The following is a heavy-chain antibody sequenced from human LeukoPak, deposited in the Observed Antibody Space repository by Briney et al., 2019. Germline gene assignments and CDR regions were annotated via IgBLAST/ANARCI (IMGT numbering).Heavy chain of an antibody. CDR2: INPSGGST. CDR3: ARVRGTVTTPYYYYYYGMDV. V-gene: IGHV1-46*01. J-gene: IGHJ6*02. CDR1: GYTFTSYY. D-gene: IGHD4-11*01. Sequence: ASVKVSCKASGYTFTSYYMHWVRQVPGQGLEWMGIINPSGGSTSYAQKFQGRVTMTRDTSTSTVYMELGSLRSEDTAVYYCARVRGTVTTPYYYYYYGMDVWGQGTTVTVSS.